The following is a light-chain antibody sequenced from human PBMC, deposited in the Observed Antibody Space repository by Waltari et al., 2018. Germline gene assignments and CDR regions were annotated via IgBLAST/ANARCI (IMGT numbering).Light chain of an antibody. J-gene: IGKJ1*01. CDR1: QSVRRS. Sequence: EIVLTQSPGTLSLSPGERATLSCRDSQSVRRSLAWYQQKPGQAPRLLIYGASSRATGVPDRFSGSGSVTDFSLTISRLEPEDFAVYYCQHYVRLPVTFGQGTKVEIK. CDR3: QHYVRLPVT. CDR2: GAS. V-gene: IGKV3-20*01.